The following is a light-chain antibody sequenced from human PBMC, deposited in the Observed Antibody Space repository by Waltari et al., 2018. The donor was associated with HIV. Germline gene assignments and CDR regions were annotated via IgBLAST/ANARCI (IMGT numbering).Light chain of an antibody. CDR2: EAS. J-gene: IGLJ3*02. CDR1: SSDVGGYNY. CDR3: SSYTTRSTPDPNWV. Sequence: QSALTQPASVSGSPGQSITISCTGTSSDVGGYNYVPWYQQHPGKAPKLMIFEASNRPSGVSNRFSGSKSVNTASLTISGLQAEDEADDYCSSYTTRSTPDPNWVFGGGTKLTVL. V-gene: IGLV2-14*01.